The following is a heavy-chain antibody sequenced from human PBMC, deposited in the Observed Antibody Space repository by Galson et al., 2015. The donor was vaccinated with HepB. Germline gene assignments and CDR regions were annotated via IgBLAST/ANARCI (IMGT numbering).Heavy chain of an antibody. D-gene: IGHD5-24*01. CDR2: INSDGSDT. J-gene: IGHJ4*02. CDR1: GFTFNSYW. V-gene: IGHV3-74*01. Sequence: SLRLSCAASGFTFNSYWMHWVRQAPGKGLVWVSRINSDGSDTSYADSVKGRFTISRDNAKNTLYLQMNSLRVEDTAVYYCARASQTGDGYINLDYWGLGTLVTVSS. CDR3: ARASQTGDGYINLDY.